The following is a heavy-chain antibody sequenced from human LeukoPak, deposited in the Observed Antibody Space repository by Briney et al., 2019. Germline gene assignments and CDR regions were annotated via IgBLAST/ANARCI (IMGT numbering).Heavy chain of an antibody. CDR2: IYYSGSM. J-gene: IGHJ3*02. Sequence: PSETLSLTCTVSGGPISSSSYYWGWIRQPPGKGLGWIGNIYYSGSMYWNLSLKSRVTISIDTSKKQFSLKLSSVTAADTAVYYCARGAVFAILDAFDIWGQGTMVTVSS. V-gene: IGHV4-39*07. CDR1: GGPISSSSYY. CDR3: ARGAVFAILDAFDI. D-gene: IGHD3-9*01.